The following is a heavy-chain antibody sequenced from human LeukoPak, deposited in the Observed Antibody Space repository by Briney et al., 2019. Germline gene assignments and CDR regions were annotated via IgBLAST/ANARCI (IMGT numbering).Heavy chain of an antibody. CDR1: GGSISSYY. V-gene: IGHV4-59*08. Sequence: PSETLSLTCTVSGGSISSYYWSWIRQPPGKGLEWIGYIYYSGSTNYNPSLKSRVTISVDTSKSQFSLKLSSVTAADTAVYYCARQKDSSSSPFDYWGQGTLVTVSS. CDR3: ARQKDSSSSPFDY. CDR2: IYYSGST. J-gene: IGHJ4*02. D-gene: IGHD6-6*01.